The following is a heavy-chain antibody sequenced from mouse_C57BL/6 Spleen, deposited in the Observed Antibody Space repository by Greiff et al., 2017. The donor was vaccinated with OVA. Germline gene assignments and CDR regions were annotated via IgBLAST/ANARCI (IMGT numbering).Heavy chain of an antibody. CDR1: GYAFSSSW. CDR3: ARGPVGGYFDV. V-gene: IGHV1-82*01. Sequence: QVQLQQSGPELVKPGASVKISCKASGYAFSSSWMNWVKQRPGKGLEWIGRIYPGDGDTNYNGKFKGKATLTADKSSSTAYMQLSSLTSEDSAVYFCARGPVGGYFDVWGTGTTVTVSS. D-gene: IGHD3-3*01. J-gene: IGHJ1*03. CDR2: IYPGDGDT.